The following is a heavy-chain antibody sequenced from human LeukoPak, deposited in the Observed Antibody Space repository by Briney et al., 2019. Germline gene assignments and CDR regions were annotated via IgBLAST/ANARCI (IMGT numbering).Heavy chain of an antibody. Sequence: PGRSLRLSCAASGFTFSSYGMHWVRQAPGKGLEWVAVISYDGSNKYYADSVKGRFTISRDNSKNTLYLQMNSLRAEDTAVYYCARDRDCSGGSCYYYYYGMDVWGQGTTVTVSS. CDR3: ARDRDCSGGSCYYYYYGMDV. CDR2: ISYDGSNK. CDR1: GFTFSSYG. D-gene: IGHD2-15*01. V-gene: IGHV3-30*03. J-gene: IGHJ6*02.